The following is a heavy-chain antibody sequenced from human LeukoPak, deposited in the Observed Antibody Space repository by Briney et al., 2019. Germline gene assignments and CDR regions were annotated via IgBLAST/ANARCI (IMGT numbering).Heavy chain of an antibody. D-gene: IGHD3-3*01. CDR3: ARQEIFGPLCWLDP. CDR1: GGSISSYY. Sequence: PTETLSLTCTVSGGSISSYYWSWIRQPPGKGLEWIGYIYYSGSTNYNPSLKSRVTISVDTSKNQFSLKLSSVTAADTAVYYCARQEIFGPLCWLDPWGQGTLVTVSS. J-gene: IGHJ5*02. V-gene: IGHV4-59*08. CDR2: IYYSGST.